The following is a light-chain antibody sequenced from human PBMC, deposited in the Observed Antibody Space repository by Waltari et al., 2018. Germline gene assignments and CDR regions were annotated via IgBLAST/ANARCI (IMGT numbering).Light chain of an antibody. V-gene: IGLV3-21*02. CDR2: DYS. J-gene: IGLJ2*01. CDR3: QVWDSTSDHVV. CDR1: DIGSKS. Sequence: SYVLTQPPSVSVAPGQTARITCGGNDIGSKSVHWYQLKSGQAPGLVVYDYSDRPSGIPERFSGSNSGNTATLTISRVAAGDEADYYCQVWDSTSDHVVFGGGTKVTVL.